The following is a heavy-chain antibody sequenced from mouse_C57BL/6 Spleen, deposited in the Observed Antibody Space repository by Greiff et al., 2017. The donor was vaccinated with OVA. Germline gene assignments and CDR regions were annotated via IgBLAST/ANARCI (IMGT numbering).Heavy chain of an antibody. CDR1: GYAFSSSW. D-gene: IGHD1-1*01. Sequence: QVHVKQSGPELVKPGASVKISCKASGYAFSSSWMNWVKQRPGKGLEWIGRIYPGDGDTNYNGKFKGKATLTADKSSSTAYMQLSSLTSEDSAVYFCARKNYGSSYGSFDYWGQGTTLTVSS. V-gene: IGHV1-82*01. CDR2: IYPGDGDT. CDR3: ARKNYGSSYGSFDY. J-gene: IGHJ2*01.